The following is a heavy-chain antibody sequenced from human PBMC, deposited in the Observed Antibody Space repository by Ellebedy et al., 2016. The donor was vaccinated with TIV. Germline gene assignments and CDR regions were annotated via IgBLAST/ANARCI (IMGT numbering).Heavy chain of an antibody. CDR2: IFHSGSS. CDR3: ARDPSGDYGV. Sequence: SETLSLTXDVSGVSVSSSNWWSWVRQSPGKGLEWIGEIFHSGSSKYNPSLKSRVTMSADTSKNQFSLKVHSVTAADSAVYYCARDPSGDYGVWGHGILVTVSS. V-gene: IGHV4-4*02. CDR1: GVSVSSSNW. J-gene: IGHJ4*01. D-gene: IGHD2-21*02.